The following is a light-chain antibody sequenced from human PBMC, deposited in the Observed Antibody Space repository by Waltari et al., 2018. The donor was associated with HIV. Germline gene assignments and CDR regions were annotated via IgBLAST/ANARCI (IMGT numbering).Light chain of an antibody. CDR2: KDS. CDR3: YSSADIPYV. V-gene: IGLV3-27*01. CDR1: VVAKKN. J-gene: IGLJ1*01. Sequence: SHELTQPPSVSVSPGQTARITCSGDVVAKKNVRWFQQKPGQAPVLVVYKDSQGASGIPERFSGSSSGTTATLIISGAQVEDEADYYCYSSADIPYVFGIGTKVTVL.